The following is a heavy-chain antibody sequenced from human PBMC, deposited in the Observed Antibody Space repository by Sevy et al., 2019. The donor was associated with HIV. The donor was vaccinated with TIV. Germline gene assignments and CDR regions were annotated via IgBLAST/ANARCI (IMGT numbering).Heavy chain of an antibody. V-gene: IGHV3-23*01. CDR1: GFTFTSYA. CDR3: ARDPYDSSGWRAFDI. Sequence: GGSLRLSCAASGFTFTSYAMNWVRQAPGKGLEWVSGISGSGGGTYYADSVKGRFTISRDNSKNTLYLQMNSLRAEDTAVYYCARDPYDSSGWRAFDIWGQGTMVTASS. J-gene: IGHJ3*02. CDR2: ISGSGGGT. D-gene: IGHD3-22*01.